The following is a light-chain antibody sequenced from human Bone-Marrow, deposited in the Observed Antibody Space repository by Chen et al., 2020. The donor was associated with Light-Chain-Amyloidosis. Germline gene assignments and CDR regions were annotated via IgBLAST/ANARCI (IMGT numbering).Light chain of an antibody. CDR1: QSVNTN. CDR2: GAS. V-gene: IGKV3-15*01. CDR3: QQYNNWPGT. Sequence: EIVMTQSPATPSVSPGERATLSCRASQSVNTNLAWYQQKPGQGPRLLIYGASTRATGIPARFSASGSGTELTLTISSLQSEDFAVYYCQQYNNWPGTFGQGTKVEIK. J-gene: IGKJ1*01.